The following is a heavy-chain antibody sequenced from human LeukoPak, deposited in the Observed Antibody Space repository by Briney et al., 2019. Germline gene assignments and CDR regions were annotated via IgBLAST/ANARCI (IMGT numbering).Heavy chain of an antibody. V-gene: IGHV3-23*01. CDR3: AKVYSYGFDY. D-gene: IGHD5-18*01. CDR1: GFTFNNYK. CDR2: ISGSGGST. Sequence: GGSLRLSCAASGFTFNNYKMNWVRQAPGKGLEWVSAISGSGGSTYYADSVKGRFTISRDNSKNTLYLQMNSLRAEDTAVYYCAKVYSYGFDYWGQGTLVTVSS. J-gene: IGHJ4*02.